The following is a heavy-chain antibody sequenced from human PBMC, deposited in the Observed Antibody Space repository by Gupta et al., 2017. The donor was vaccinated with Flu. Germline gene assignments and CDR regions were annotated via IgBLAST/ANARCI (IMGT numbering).Heavy chain of an antibody. CDR3: ARGGGYFVSFPPGY. V-gene: IGHV3-23*01. D-gene: IGHD2-2*03. CDR2: LSWSGCSI. J-gene: IGHJ4*02. CDR1: GFTFKNFA. Sequence: EVQLLESGGGLVRPGGSLRLSCAASGFTFKNFAMSWVRPAPGKGLEGVSALSWSGCSIKYADSLKGLFPHSRDNSKNPPYLQMNRLRAEDTAVYYRARGGGYFVSFPPGYWGQGTLVTVSS.